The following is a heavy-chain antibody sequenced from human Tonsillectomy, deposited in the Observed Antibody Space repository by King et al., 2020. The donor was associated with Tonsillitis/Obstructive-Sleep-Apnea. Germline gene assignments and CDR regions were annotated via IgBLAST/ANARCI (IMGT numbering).Heavy chain of an antibody. CDR1: GGTFSSYA. J-gene: IGHJ6*02. Sequence: QLVQSGAEVKKPGSSVKVSCKASGGTFSSYAISWVRQAPGQGLDWMGGIIPMLGIASYAQKFQGRVTITADKSTSTAYMELSSLRSEDTAVYYCARETMGYGMDVWGQGTTVTVSS. V-gene: IGHV1-69*10. CDR3: ARETMGYGMDV. D-gene: IGHD1-1*01. CDR2: IIPMLGIA.